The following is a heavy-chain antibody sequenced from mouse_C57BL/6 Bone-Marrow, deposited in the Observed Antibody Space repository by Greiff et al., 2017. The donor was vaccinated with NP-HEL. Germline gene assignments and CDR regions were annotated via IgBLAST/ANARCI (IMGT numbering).Heavy chain of an antibody. CDR1: GFSLTSYG. D-gene: IGHD1-1*01. CDR3: AITTVVAGDAMDY. J-gene: IGHJ4*01. V-gene: IGHV2-9*01. Sequence: VHLVESGPGLVAPSQSLSITCTVSGFSLTSYGVDWVRQPPGKGLEWLGVLWGGGSTHYNSALMSRLSISKDNSKSQVFLKMNSLQTDDTAMYYCAITTVVAGDAMDYWGQGTSVTVSS. CDR2: LWGGGST.